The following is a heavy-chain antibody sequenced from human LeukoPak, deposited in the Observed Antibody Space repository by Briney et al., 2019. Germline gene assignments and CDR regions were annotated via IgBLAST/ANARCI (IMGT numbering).Heavy chain of an antibody. Sequence: SETLSLTCTVSGDSISSYYWSWIRQPPGKGLECIGYIYYSGSTNYNPSLKSRVTISVDTSKNQFSLKLSSVTAADTAVYYCARSKYSSSWYWFDPWGQGTLVTVSS. CDR3: ARSKYSSSWYWFDP. D-gene: IGHD6-13*01. V-gene: IGHV4-59*01. CDR1: GDSISSYY. CDR2: IYYSGST. J-gene: IGHJ5*02.